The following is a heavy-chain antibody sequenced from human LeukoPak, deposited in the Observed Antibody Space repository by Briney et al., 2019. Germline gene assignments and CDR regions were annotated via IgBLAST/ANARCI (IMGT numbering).Heavy chain of an antibody. D-gene: IGHD1-26*01. CDR1: GYTFSSYG. J-gene: IGHJ4*02. CDR3: ARGGSYYHFDY. Sequence: ASVKVSCKASGYTFSSYGITWVRQAPGQGLEWMGWISAYGGNTNYAQKFQGRVTMTMYTSTSTAYKELRSLTSADTAVYYCARGGSYYHFDYWGQGTLVTVSS. V-gene: IGHV1-18*01. CDR2: ISAYGGNT.